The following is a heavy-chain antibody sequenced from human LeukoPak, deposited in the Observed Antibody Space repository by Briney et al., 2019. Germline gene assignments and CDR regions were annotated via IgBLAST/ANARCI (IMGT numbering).Heavy chain of an antibody. D-gene: IGHD4/OR15-4a*01. CDR1: RYTFTSYD. Sequence: GASVKVSCKASRYTFTSYDINWVRQATGQGLEWMGWMNPNSGNTGYAQKFHGRVTMTRNTSISTAYMELSSLRSEDTAVYYCARKNYGSNRWFDPWGQGTLVTVSS. V-gene: IGHV1-8*01. CDR2: MNPNSGNT. J-gene: IGHJ5*02. CDR3: ARKNYGSNRWFDP.